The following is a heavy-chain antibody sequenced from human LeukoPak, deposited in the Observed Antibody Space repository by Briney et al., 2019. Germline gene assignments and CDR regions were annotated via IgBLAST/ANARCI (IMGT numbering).Heavy chain of an antibody. D-gene: IGHD4-23*01. CDR2: TSHDGNA. CDR1: GGSISTDTR. V-gene: IGHV4-4*02. Sequence: SGALSLTGAVAGGSISTDTRWTWVRQPPGKGVEEIGQTSHDGNADYTPSLKSRVPISVDKSNNPLSLKLNSATAADSAVYYCAKHGGPYFDSWGQETLVTVSS. J-gene: IGHJ4*02. CDR3: AKHGGPYFDS.